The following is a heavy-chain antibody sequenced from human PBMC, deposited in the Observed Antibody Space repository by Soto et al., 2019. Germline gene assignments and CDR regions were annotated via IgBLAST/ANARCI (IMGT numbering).Heavy chain of an antibody. J-gene: IGHJ6*02. CDR3: AREETAWPLAYGLDV. CDR1: GFSFSTYS. D-gene: IGHD2-21*02. Sequence: GGSLRLSCEASGFSFSTYSMHWVRQAPGKGLEWVSSIGRRSDIYYADSVKGRFTISRDNAKNSVSLQMNSLRDEDTAVYYCAREETAWPLAYGLDVWGQGTTVTVS. V-gene: IGHV3-21*01. CDR2: IGRRSDI.